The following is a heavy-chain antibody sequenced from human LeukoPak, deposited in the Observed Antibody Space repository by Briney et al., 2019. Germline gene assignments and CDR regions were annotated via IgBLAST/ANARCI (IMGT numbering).Heavy chain of an antibody. CDR2: INPNSGGT. CDR3: ARVVGATDYYYYYGMDV. CDR1: GYTFTGYY. Sequence: ASVKVSCKASGYTFTGYYMHWVRQAPGQGLEWMGWINPNSGGTNYAQKFQGRVTMTRDTSISTAYMELSRLRSDDTAVYYCARVVGATDYYYYYGMDVWGQGTTVTFSS. D-gene: IGHD1-26*01. J-gene: IGHJ6*02. V-gene: IGHV1-2*02.